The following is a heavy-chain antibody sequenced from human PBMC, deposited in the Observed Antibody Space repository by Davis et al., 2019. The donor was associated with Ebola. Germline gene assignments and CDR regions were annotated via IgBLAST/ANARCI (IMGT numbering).Heavy chain of an antibody. D-gene: IGHD4-17*01. V-gene: IGHV4-59*01. CDR2: IYYSGST. J-gene: IGHJ4*02. Sequence: MPSETLSLTCTVSGGSISSSYWSWIRQPPGKGLEWIGYIYYSGSTNYNPSLKSRVTISVDTSKNQFSLKLSSVTAADTAVYYCARGNTVTTVWGQGTLVTVSS. CDR1: GGSISSSY. CDR3: ARGNTVTTV.